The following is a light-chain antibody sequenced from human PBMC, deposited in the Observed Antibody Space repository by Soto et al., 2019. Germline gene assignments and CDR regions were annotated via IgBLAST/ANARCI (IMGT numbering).Light chain of an antibody. V-gene: IGLV1-44*01. CDR2: SNN. Sequence: QAVVTQPPSASGTPGQRVTISCSGSNSNIGRNPVNWYLQLPGTAPKLLIYSNNQRPSGVPDRVSGSKSGTSASLTISGLQSDDEADYYCATWDDSLYGMVFGGGTKLTVL. CDR1: NSNIGRNP. CDR3: ATWDDSLYGMV. J-gene: IGLJ2*01.